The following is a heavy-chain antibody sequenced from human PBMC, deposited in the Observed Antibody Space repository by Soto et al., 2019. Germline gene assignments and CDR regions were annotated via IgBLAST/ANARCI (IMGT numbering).Heavy chain of an antibody. Sequence: GGSLRLSCAASGFTFSSFAMSWVRQAPGKGLEWVSAISGSGGTTYYADSVKGRFTISRDNSINTLFLQMNSLRAEDTAVYYCAKDRGDDFWSDFLNWFDPWGQGTLVTVSS. J-gene: IGHJ5*02. V-gene: IGHV3-23*01. CDR1: GFTFSSFA. CDR3: AKDRGDDFWSDFLNWFDP. CDR2: ISGSGGTT. D-gene: IGHD3-3*01.